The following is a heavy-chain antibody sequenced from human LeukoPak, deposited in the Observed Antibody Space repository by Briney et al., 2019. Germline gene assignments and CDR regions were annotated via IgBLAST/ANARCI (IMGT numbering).Heavy chain of an antibody. CDR3: ARGTMFPYYFDY. D-gene: IGHD3-10*02. Sequence: PGGSLRLSCAASGFTFSDCYMSWIRQAPGKGLEWVSFISSSSSYIYYADSVKGRFTISRDNAKNSLYLQMNSLRAEDTAVYYCARGTMFPYYFDYWGQGTLVTVSS. V-gene: IGHV3-11*06. CDR1: GFTFSDCY. J-gene: IGHJ4*02. CDR2: ISSSSSYI.